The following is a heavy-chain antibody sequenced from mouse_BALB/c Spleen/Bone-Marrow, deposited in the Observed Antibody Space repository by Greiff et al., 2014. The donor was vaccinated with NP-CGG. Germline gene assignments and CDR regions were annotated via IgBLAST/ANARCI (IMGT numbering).Heavy chain of an antibody. J-gene: IGHJ2*01. D-gene: IGHD4-1*01. CDR3: TRGGNWDDFDY. V-gene: IGHV5-17*02. CDR2: ISSGSSTI. Sequence: EVQPQQSGGGLVQPGGSRKLSCAASGFTFSSFGMHWVRQAPEKGLEWVAYISSGSSTIFYADTVKGRFTVSRDNPKNTLFLQMTSLRSEDTAMYYCTRGGNWDDFDYWGQGTTLTVSS. CDR1: GFTFSSFG.